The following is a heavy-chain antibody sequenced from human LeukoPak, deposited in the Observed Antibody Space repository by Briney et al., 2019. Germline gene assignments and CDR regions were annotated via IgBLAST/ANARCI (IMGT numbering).Heavy chain of an antibody. D-gene: IGHD3-3*01. CDR3: AIAPIVRFSDMNWFDP. Sequence: ASVKVSCKASGYTFTSYDINWVRQATGQGLEWMGWMNPNSGNTGYAQKFQGRVTMTRNTSISTAYMELSSLRSEDTAVYYCAIAPIVRFSDMNWFDPWGQGTLVTVYS. CDR1: GYTFTSYD. J-gene: IGHJ5*02. V-gene: IGHV1-8*01. CDR2: MNPNSGNT.